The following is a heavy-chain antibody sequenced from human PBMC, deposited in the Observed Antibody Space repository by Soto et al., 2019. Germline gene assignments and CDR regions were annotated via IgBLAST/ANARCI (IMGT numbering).Heavy chain of an antibody. CDR2: ISSSSSTI. Sequence: EVQVVESGGGLVQPGGSLRLSCAASGFTFSSNSMNWVRQAPGKGLEWISYISSSSSTIYADSVKGRFTISRDNAKNSLYLQLNILRDEDTAVYYWARVIWSGHLTSDLWGQGTLVTVSS. CDR3: ARVIWSGHLTSDL. D-gene: IGHD3-3*01. V-gene: IGHV3-48*02. J-gene: IGHJ5*02. CDR1: GFTFSSNS.